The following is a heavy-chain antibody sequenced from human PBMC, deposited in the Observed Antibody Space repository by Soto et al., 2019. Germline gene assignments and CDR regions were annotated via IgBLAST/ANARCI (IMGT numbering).Heavy chain of an antibody. Sequence: GGSLRLSCAASGFTFSSHGMSWVRQAPGKGLEWVSAISGSGGSTYYADSVKGRFTISRDNSKNTLYLQMSSLRVEDTAVYYYAKTLGYCTSTSCYPPYYWGQGTLVTVSS. CDR2: ISGSGGST. CDR1: GFTFSSHG. CDR3: AKTLGYCTSTSCYPPYY. J-gene: IGHJ4*02. V-gene: IGHV3-23*01. D-gene: IGHD2-2*03.